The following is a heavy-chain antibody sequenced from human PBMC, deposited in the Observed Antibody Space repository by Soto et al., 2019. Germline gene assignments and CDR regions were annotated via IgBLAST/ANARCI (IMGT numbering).Heavy chain of an antibody. D-gene: IGHD2-2*01. CDR2: IWYDGSNK. V-gene: IGHV3-33*01. CDR3: ARDVNIVVVPAATTLGLDD. Sequence: GGSLRLSCAASGFTFSSYGMHWVRQAPGKGLEWVAVIWYDGSNKYYADSVKGRFTISRDNSKNTLYLQMNSLRAEDTAVYYCARDVNIVVVPAATTLGLDDWGQGTLVTVSS. CDR1: GFTFSSYG. J-gene: IGHJ4*02.